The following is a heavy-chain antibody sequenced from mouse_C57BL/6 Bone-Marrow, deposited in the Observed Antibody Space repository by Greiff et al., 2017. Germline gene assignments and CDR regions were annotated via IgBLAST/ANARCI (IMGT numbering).Heavy chain of an antibody. Sequence: VQLQQPGAELVKPGASVKLSCKASGYTFTSYWMQWVKQRPGQGLEWIGEIDPSDSYTNYNQKFKGKATLTVDTSSSTAYMQLSSLTSEDSAVYYCARSGYGGYFDDWGKGTTVTVSS. CDR3: ARSGYGGYFDD. CDR2: IDPSDSYT. D-gene: IGHD1-2*01. V-gene: IGHV1-50*01. CDR1: GYTFTSYW. J-gene: IGHJ1*03.